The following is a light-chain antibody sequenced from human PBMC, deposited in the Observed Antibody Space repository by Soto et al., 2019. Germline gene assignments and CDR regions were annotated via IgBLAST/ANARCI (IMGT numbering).Light chain of an antibody. CDR2: KAS. CDR1: QSISPW. J-gene: IGKJ1*01. V-gene: IGKV1-5*03. Sequence: DIQMTQSPSTLSASVGDTVTITCRASQSISPWLAWYQQKPGKAPNLLIYKASSLESGVPSRFKASGSGTEFTLTISSLQPDDFATYYCQQYNSYPWTCGQGTKVEI. CDR3: QQYNSYPWT.